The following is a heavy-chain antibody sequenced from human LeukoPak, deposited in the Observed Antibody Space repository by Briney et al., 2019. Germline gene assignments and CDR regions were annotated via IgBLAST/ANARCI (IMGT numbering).Heavy chain of an antibody. CDR3: PSSPLYGPRYFDY. V-gene: IGHV4-59*08. J-gene: IGHJ4*02. CDR1: GGSISSYY. CDR2: ICYSGRT. Sequence: PSETLSLTCTVSGGSISSYYWSWIRQPPGKGLEWIGYICYSGRTNYNPSLKSRVTISVDTSKNQFSLKLSSVTAADTAVYSCPSSPLYGPRYFDYWGQGTLVTVSS. D-gene: IGHD3-10*01.